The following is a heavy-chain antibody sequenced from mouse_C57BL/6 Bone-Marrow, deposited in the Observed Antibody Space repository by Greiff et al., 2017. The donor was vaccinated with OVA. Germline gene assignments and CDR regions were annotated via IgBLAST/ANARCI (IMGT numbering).Heavy chain of an antibody. CDR2: ISYDGSN. CDR1: GYSITSGYY. V-gene: IGHV3-6*01. D-gene: IGHD1-1*01. J-gene: IGHJ2*01. CDR3: ARDEYYGSSYGDY. Sequence: DVKLQESGPGLVKPSQSLSLTCSVTGYSITSGYYWNWIRQFPGNKLEWMGYISYDGSNNYNPSLKNRISITRDTSKNQFFLKLNSVTTEDTATYYCARDEYYGSSYGDYWGQGTTLTVSS.